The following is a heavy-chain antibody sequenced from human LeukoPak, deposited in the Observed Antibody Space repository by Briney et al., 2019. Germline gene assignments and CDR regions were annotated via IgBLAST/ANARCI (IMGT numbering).Heavy chain of an antibody. V-gene: IGHV3-30*03. D-gene: IGHD3-10*01. CDR1: GFTFSSYG. CDR3: AVTMVPIDY. CDR2: ISYDGSNK. Sequence: GRSLRLSCAASGFTFSSYGMHWVRQAPGKGLEWVAVISYDGSNKYYADSVKGRFTISRDNSKNTLYLQMNSLRAEDTAVYYCAVTMVPIDYWGQGPWSPSPQ. J-gene: IGHJ4*02.